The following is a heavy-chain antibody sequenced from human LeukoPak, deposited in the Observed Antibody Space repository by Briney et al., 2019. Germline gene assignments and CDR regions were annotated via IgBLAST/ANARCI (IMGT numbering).Heavy chain of an antibody. J-gene: IGHJ5*02. D-gene: IGHD3-10*01. V-gene: IGHV4-4*07. CDR3: ARGDYGSGTYLWGS. Sequence: SETLSLTCTVSGNSFGDYYWSWIRQPAGKGLEWIGRIYTSGSTTYNPSLKSRVTISVDTSQNQFSLQLTSVTAADTAVYYCARGDYGSGTYLWGSWGQGILVTVSP. CDR1: GNSFGDYY. CDR2: IYTSGST.